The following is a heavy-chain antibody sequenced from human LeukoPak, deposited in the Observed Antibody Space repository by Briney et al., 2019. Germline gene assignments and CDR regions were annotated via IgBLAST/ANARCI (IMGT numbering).Heavy chain of an antibody. D-gene: IGHD3-3*01. CDR1: GGSFSGYY. V-gene: IGHV4-34*01. CDR3: AREGVITIFGVVGX. J-gene: IGHJ4*01. CDR2: INHSGST. Sequence: SETLSLTCAVYGGSFSGYYWSWIRQPPGKGLEWIGEINHSGSTNYNPSLKSRVTISVDTSKNQFSLKLSSVTAENTAVYYCAREGVITIFGVVGXWGPGTLVT.